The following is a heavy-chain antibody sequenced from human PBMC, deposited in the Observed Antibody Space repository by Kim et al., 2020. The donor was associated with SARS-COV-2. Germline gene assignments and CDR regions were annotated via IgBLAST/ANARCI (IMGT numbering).Heavy chain of an antibody. D-gene: IGHD5-12*01. CDR1: GFTVSGNY. CDR3: ARSGYFGNWYFDI. V-gene: IGHV3-53*01. CDR2: IYTSGGT. Sequence: GGSLRLSCVVSGFTVSGNYMSWVRQAPGKGLEWVSIIYTSGGTDYVDSVKGRFSISRDNSKNTVYLQMNSLRVEDTAVYYCARSGYFGNWYFDIWGRGTLFTVS. J-gene: IGHJ2*01.